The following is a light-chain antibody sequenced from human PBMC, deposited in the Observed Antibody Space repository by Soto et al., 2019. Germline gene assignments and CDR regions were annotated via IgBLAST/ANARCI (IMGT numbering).Light chain of an antibody. CDR1: SSDVGSYNY. J-gene: IGLJ1*01. CDR2: DVN. Sequence: QSALTQPRSVSGSPGQSVTISCTGTSSDVGSYNYVSWYQQHPGKAPKLMIYDVNKRPSGVPDRFSGSKSGNTASLTISGLQAEDETDYYFCSYAGSYTFVFGTGTKLTVL. V-gene: IGLV2-11*01. CDR3: CSYAGSYTFV.